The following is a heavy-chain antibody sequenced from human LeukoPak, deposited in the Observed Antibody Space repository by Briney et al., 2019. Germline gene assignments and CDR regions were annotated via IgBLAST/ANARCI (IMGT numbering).Heavy chain of an antibody. Sequence: SETLSLTCTVSGGSISSYYWSWIRQPPGKGLEWIGYIYYSGSTNYNPSLKSRVTISVDTSKNQFSLKLSSVTAADTAVYYCARGAPGTWFDPWGQGTLVTVSS. D-gene: IGHD6-13*01. CDR2: IYYSGST. CDR3: ARGAPGTWFDP. J-gene: IGHJ5*02. V-gene: IGHV4-59*01. CDR1: GGSISSYY.